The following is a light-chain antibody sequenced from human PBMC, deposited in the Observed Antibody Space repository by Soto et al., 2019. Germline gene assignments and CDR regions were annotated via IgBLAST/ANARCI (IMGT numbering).Light chain of an antibody. CDR3: QSADSSGTLVV. V-gene: IGLV3-25*03. CDR1: ALPKQY. CDR2: KDS. Sequence: SYELTQPPSVSVSPGQTARITCSGDALPKQYAYWYQQKPGQAPVLVIYKDSERPSGIPERFSGSSSGTTVTLTISGVQAEDEADHYCQSADSSGTLVVFGGGTKLTVL. J-gene: IGLJ2*01.